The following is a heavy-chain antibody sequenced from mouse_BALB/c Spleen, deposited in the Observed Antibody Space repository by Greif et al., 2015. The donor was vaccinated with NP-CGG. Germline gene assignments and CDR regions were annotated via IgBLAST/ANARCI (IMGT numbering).Heavy chain of an antibody. CDR2: ISSGGGST. V-gene: IGHV5-12-1*01. Sequence: EVKLMESGGGLVKPGGSLKLSCAASGFAFSSYDMSWVRQTPEKRLEWVAYISSGGGSTYYPDTVKGRFTISRDNAKNTLYLQISSLKSEDTAMYYCARHEGGYAMDYWGQGTSVTVSS. J-gene: IGHJ4*01. CDR3: ARHEGGYAMDY. CDR1: GFAFSSYD.